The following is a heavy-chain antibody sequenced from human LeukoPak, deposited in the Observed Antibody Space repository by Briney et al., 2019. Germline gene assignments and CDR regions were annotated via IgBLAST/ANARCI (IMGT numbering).Heavy chain of an antibody. D-gene: IGHD5-12*01. V-gene: IGHV3-21*01. J-gene: IGHJ6*03. CDR2: VSSSSSYI. CDR3: AREGYDYELRYYYYYYMDV. Sequence: PGGSLRLSCAASGFTFSSYSMNWVRQAPGKGLEWVSSVSSSSSYIYYADSVKGRFTISRDNAKNSLYLQMNSLRAEDTAVYYCAREGYDYELRYYYYYYMDVWGKGTTVTVSS. CDR1: GFTFSSYS.